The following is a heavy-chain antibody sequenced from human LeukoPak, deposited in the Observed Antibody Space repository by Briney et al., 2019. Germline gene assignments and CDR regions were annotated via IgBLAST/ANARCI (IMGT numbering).Heavy chain of an antibody. Sequence: GGSLRLSCAASGFTFSSYAMHWVRQAPGKGLEWVAVTSYDGSNKYYADSVKGRFTISRDNSKNTLYLQMNSLRAEDTAVYYCARGPEMATIKGFLDYWGQGTLVTVSS. CDR3: ARGPEMATIKGFLDY. J-gene: IGHJ4*02. CDR1: GFTFSSYA. D-gene: IGHD5-24*01. CDR2: TSYDGSNK. V-gene: IGHV3-30-3*01.